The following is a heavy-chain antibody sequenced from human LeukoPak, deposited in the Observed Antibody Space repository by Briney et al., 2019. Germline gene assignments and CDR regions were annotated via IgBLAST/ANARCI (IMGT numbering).Heavy chain of an antibody. CDR3: ARDTPLREVVPEARAHYYYYYGMDD. CDR2: MEQEGREG. CDR1: GFKYATYW. Sequence: GGSLRLSCAASGFKYATYWMIWVRHAPGEGLEWVANMEQEGREGGYGVSVEGRFSISRDNARNSVYLRMTGLRAEDTAMYYCARDTPLREVVPEARAHYYYYYGMDDWGQGTTVTVSS. V-gene: IGHV3-7*01. D-gene: IGHD2-2*01. J-gene: IGHJ6*02.